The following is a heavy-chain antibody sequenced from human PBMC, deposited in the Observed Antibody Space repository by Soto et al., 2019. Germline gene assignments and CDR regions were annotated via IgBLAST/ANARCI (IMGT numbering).Heavy chain of an antibody. D-gene: IGHD3-3*01. CDR1: GFTFSSYA. Sequence: PGGSLRLSCAASGFTFSSYAMSWVRQAPGKGLEWVSAISGSGGGTYYADSVKGRFTISRDNSKNTQYLQMNSLRAEDTAVYSCATEAPLPTIFGVVTEPPHYWGQGTLVTVSS. CDR3: ATEAPLPTIFGVVTEPPHY. J-gene: IGHJ4*02. V-gene: IGHV3-23*01. CDR2: ISGSGGGT.